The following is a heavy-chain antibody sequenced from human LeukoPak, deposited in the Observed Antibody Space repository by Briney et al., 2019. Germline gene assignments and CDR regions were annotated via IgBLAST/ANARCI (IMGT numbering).Heavy chain of an antibody. Sequence: SETLSLTCAVYGGSFSGYYWSWIRQPPGKGLEWIGEINHSGSTNYNPPLKSRVTISVDTSKNQFSLKLSSVTAADTAVYYCARGSTSLGDYPPYFNYWGQGTLVTVSS. CDR2: INHSGST. D-gene: IGHD4-17*01. CDR1: GGSFSGYY. J-gene: IGHJ4*02. V-gene: IGHV4-34*01. CDR3: ARGSTSLGDYPPYFNY.